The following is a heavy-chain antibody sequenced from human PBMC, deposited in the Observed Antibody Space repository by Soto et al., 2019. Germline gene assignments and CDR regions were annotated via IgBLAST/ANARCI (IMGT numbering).Heavy chain of an antibody. V-gene: IGHV4-30-4*01. CDR1: GGSISSGDYY. D-gene: IGHD3-22*01. CDR3: ALSGYKTMDYYYYGMDV. CDR2: IYYSGST. J-gene: IGHJ6*02. Sequence: SETLSLTCTVSGGSISSGDYYWSWIRQPPGNGLEWIGYIYYSGSTYYNPSLKSRVTISVDKSKNQFSLKLSSVTAADTAVYYCALSGYKTMDYYYYGMDVWGQGTTVTVSS.